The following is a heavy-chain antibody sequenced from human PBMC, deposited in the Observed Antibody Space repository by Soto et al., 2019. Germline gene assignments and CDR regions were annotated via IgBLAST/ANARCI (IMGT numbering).Heavy chain of an antibody. CDR2: FDPEYGKT. CDR3: ATTSGGGHIPLFEY. CDR1: GYTLTELS. Sequence: ASVNVSCKVSGYTLTELSMHWVRQAPGKGLEWMGGFDPEYGKTIYAQKFQGRVTMTEDTSTDTAYMELSSLRSEDTAVYYCATTSGGGHIPLFEYWGKENRVNVSS. J-gene: IGHJ4*01. D-gene: IGHD2-2*02. V-gene: IGHV1-24*01.